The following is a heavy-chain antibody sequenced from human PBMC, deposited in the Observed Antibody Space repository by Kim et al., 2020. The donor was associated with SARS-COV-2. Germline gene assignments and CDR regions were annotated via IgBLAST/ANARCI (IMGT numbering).Heavy chain of an antibody. V-gene: IGHV3-21*01. Sequence: GGSLRLSCAASGFTFSSYSMNWVRQAPGKGLEWVSSISSSSSYIYYADSVKGRFTISRDNAKNSLYLQMNSLRAEDTAVYYCARGPYDFWSGYYSHWYFDLWGRGTLVTVSS. CDR2: ISSSSSYI. J-gene: IGHJ2*01. CDR1: GFTFSSYS. D-gene: IGHD3-3*01. CDR3: ARGPYDFWSGYYSHWYFDL.